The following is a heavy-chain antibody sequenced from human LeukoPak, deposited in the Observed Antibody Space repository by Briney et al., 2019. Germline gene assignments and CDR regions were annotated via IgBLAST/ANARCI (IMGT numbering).Heavy chain of an antibody. CDR2: ISSSSTYI. CDR3: ARDGTLFGFDP. J-gene: IGHJ5*02. Sequence: GGSLRLSCAASGFTFSTYSMNWVRQAPGKGLEWVSAISSSSTYIFYADSVKGRVTISRDNAKNSLYLQMNSLRTEDTALYYCARDGTLFGFDPWGQGTLVTVSS. D-gene: IGHD1-1*01. V-gene: IGHV3-21*01. CDR1: GFTFSTYS.